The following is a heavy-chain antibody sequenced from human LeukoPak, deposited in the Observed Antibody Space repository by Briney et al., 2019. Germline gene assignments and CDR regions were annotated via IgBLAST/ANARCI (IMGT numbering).Heavy chain of an antibody. D-gene: IGHD3-22*01. CDR1: GGTFSSYA. CDR2: IIPIFGTA. Sequence: ASVKVSCKASGGTFSSYAISWVRQAPGQGLEWMGGIIPIFGTASYAQKFQGRVTITADKSTSTAYMELSSLRSEDTAVYYCARGAEWLLLYFDYWGQGTLVTVSS. J-gene: IGHJ4*02. V-gene: IGHV1-69*06. CDR3: ARGAEWLLLYFDY.